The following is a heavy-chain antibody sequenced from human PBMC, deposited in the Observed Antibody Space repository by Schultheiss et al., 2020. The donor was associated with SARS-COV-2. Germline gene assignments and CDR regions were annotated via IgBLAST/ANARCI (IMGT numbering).Heavy chain of an antibody. V-gene: IGHV1-69*06. CDR1: GYTFASYG. D-gene: IGHD5-12*01. CDR3: ARGNYYSGYDPFDY. CDR2: IIPIFGTA. J-gene: IGHJ4*02. Sequence: SVKVSCKASGYTFASYGISWVRQAPGQGLEWMGGIIPIFGTANYAQKFQGRVTITADKSTSTAYMELSSLRSEDTAVYYCARGNYYSGYDPFDYWGQGTLVTVSS.